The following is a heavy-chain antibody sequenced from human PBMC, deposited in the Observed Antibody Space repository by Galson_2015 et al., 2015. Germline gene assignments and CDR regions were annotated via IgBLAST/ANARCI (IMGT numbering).Heavy chain of an antibody. Sequence: SLRLSCAASGFTFSSYAMHWVRQAPGKGLEWVAVISYDGSNKYYADSVKGRFTISRDNSKNTLCLQMNSLRAEDTAVYYCARDTYRFLDGNGGMDVWGQGTTVTVSS. CDR1: GFTFSSYA. CDR3: ARDTYRFLDGNGGMDV. J-gene: IGHJ6*02. CDR2: ISYDGSNK. V-gene: IGHV3-30-3*01. D-gene: IGHD3-3*01.